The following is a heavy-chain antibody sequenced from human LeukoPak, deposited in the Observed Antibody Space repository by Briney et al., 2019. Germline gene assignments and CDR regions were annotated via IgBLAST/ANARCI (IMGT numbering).Heavy chain of an antibody. D-gene: IGHD3-22*01. J-gene: IGHJ5*02. CDR2: IRSNSDGGTI. CDR3: ATDFYDST. CDR1: GFTVSGSY. Sequence: GGSLRLSCAASGFTVSGSYMNWVRQAPGKGLEWVGRIRSNSDGGTIDYAAPVKGRFTLSRDDSKTTLYLQMNSLQTEDTAVYYCATDFYDSTWGQGTLVTVSS. V-gene: IGHV3-15*07.